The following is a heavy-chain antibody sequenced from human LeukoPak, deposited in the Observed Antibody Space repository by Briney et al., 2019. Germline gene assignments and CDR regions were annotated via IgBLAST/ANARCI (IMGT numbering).Heavy chain of an antibody. D-gene: IGHD1-20*01. J-gene: IGHJ4*02. CDR1: GFTFSSQW. CDR3: VRDANWSSDY. CDR2: IKREGSEE. Sequence: GGSLRLSCGASGFTFSSQWMRWARQAPAKGLEGVADIKREGSEEKYVHSVKGRFSISRDNAKNSLYQQMNSLRADDTAVYYCVRDANWSSDYWGQGTLVTVSS. V-gene: IGHV3-7*01.